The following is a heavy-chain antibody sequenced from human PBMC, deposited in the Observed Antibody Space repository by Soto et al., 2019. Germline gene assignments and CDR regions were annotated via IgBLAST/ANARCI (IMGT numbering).Heavy chain of an antibody. Sequence: VASVKVSCKASGYTFTTYVMHWVRQAPGQRLEWMGWIRAYNGDTNYAQKFQTRVTMTTDKSTDTAYMDLRSLTSDDTAIYYCARAGAAPYYYYGLDVWGQGTTVTVSS. CDR3: ARAGAAPYYYYGLDV. J-gene: IGHJ6*02. CDR2: IRAYNGDT. D-gene: IGHD3-10*01. V-gene: IGHV1-18*01. CDR1: GYTFTTYV.